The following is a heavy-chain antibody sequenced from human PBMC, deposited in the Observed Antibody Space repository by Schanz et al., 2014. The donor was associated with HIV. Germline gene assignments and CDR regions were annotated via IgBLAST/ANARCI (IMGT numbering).Heavy chain of an antibody. V-gene: IGHV3-23*01. J-gene: IGHJ4*02. CDR3: AKDLGAGGGSCFDS. D-gene: IGHD2-15*01. CDR2: ISGSGDNT. CDR1: GFPFGSYA. Sequence: EVRLLESGGDLVQPGGSLRLSCAASGFPFGSYAMSWVRQAPGKALEWVSAISGSGDNTYYADSVKGRFTMSRDNSKNTLNLQMHSLRVEDTAVYYCAKDLGAGGGSCFDSWGQGTLVTVST.